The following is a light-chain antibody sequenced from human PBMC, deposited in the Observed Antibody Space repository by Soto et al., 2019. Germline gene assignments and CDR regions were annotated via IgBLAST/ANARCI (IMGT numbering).Light chain of an antibody. Sequence: DIQMTQSPSSLSASVGERVTITCRASQSITSYLNWYQQXPGKAPKLLIYAASSFQSGDPSRFSGSGSGTDFTLTISSLQPEDFATYYCQQSYNTPTFGQGTRLEIK. CDR1: QSITSY. CDR2: AAS. J-gene: IGKJ5*01. V-gene: IGKV1-39*01. CDR3: QQSYNTPT.